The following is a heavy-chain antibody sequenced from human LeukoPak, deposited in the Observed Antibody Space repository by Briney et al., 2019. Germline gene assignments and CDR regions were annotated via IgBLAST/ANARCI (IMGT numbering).Heavy chain of an antibody. V-gene: IGHV4-39*07. CDR2: IYYISGST. J-gene: IGHJ4*02. Sequence: PSETLSLTCTVSGGSISSSSYYWGWIRQPPGKGLEWIGNIYYISGSTYYNPSLKSRVTISVDTSKNQFSPKLSSVTAADTAVYYCARDSYDSSGYYYLQYFDYWGQGTLVTVSS. CDR3: ARDSYDSSGYYYLQYFDY. D-gene: IGHD3-22*01. CDR1: GGSISSSSYY.